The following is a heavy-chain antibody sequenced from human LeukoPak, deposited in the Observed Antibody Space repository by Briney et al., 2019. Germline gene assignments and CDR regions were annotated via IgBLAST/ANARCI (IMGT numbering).Heavy chain of an antibody. CDR1: GGSISSYY. J-gene: IGHJ4*02. D-gene: IGHD3-10*01. CDR3: ARGNYYGSGSYYESDY. V-gene: IGHV4-59*01. CDR2: IYYSGST. Sequence: PSETLSLTCTVSGGSISSYYWSWIRQPPGKGLEWIGYIYYSGSTNYNPSLKSRVTISVDTSKNQFSLKLSSVTAADTAVYYCARGNYYGSGSYYESDYWGQGTLVTVSS.